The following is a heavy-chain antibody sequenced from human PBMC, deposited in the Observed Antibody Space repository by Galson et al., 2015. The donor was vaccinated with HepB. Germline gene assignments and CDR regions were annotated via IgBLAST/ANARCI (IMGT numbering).Heavy chain of an antibody. Sequence: QVQLQESGPGLVKPSETLSLTCTVSGGSINTYYWSWIRQSPGKGLEWIGYISYSGSTRYNTSLRSRITISVDTSKNQFSLNLSSVTAADTAVYYCARDQYSDYLFWFDAWGQGTLVTVSS. V-gene: IGHV4-59*01. CDR1: GGSINTYY. D-gene: IGHD4-11*01. J-gene: IGHJ5*02. CDR3: ARDQYSDYLFWFDA. CDR2: ISYSGST.